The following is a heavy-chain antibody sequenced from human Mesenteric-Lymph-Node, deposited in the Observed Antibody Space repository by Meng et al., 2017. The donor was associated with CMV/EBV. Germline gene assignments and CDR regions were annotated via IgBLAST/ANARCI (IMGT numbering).Heavy chain of an antibody. J-gene: IGHJ4*02. CDR1: GFTFSSYA. D-gene: IGHD4-17*01. CDR2: LSGSGGDT. Sequence: GGSLRLSCEASGFTFSSYAMTWVRQAPGKGLEWVSALSGSGGDTYYADSVKGRFTASRDNSKNTLFLQMNSLRAGDTAIYYCARSTVTRSPFDYWGQGTLVTVSS. CDR3: ARSTVTRSPFDY. V-gene: IGHV3-23*01.